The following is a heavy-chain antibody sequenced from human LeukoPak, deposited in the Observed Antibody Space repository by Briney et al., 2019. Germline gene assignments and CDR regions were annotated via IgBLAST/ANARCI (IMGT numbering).Heavy chain of an antibody. CDR2: IYYSGST. J-gene: IGHJ4*02. Sequence: PSETLSLTCTVSGGSISSSSYYWGWIRQPPGKELEWIGNIYYSGSTYYNPSLKSRVTISVDTSKNQFSLKLSSLTAADTAVYYCARQSSGWSKRFDYWGQGTLVTVSS. D-gene: IGHD6-19*01. CDR1: GGSISSSSYY. V-gene: IGHV4-39*01. CDR3: ARQSSGWSKRFDY.